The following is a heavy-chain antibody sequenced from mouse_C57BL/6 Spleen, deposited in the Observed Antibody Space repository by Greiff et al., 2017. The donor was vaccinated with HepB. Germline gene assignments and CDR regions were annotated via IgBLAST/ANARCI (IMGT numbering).Heavy chain of an antibody. Sequence: QVQLKESGAELVRPGTSVKVSCKASGYAFTNYLIEWVKQRPGQGLEWIGVINPGSGGTNYNEKFKGKATLTADKSSSTAYMQLSSLTSEDSAVYFCARRYGNYERNAMDYWGQGTSVTVSS. D-gene: IGHD2-1*01. J-gene: IGHJ4*01. V-gene: IGHV1-54*01. CDR1: GYAFTNYL. CDR3: ARRYGNYERNAMDY. CDR2: INPGSGGT.